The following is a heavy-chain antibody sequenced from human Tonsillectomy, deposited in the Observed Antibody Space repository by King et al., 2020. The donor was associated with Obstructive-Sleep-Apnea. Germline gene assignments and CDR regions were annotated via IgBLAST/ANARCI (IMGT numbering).Heavy chain of an antibody. CDR1: GGSISSYY. Sequence: VQLQESGPGLVKPSETLSLTCTVSGGSISSYYWSWIRQPPGKGLEWIGYIYYNGGTNYNPSLKSRVTILVDTSKNQFSLKLSPVTAADTAVYYCASLTYFPGWYFDLWGRGTLVTVSS. D-gene: IGHD3-10*01. J-gene: IGHJ2*01. V-gene: IGHV4-59*01. CDR3: ASLTYFPGWYFDL. CDR2: IYYNGGT.